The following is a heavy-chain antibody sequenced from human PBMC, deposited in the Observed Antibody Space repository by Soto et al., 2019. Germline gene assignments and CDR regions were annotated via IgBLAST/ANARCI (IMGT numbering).Heavy chain of an antibody. CDR3: ARADYSGYDGFDY. CDR1: GGSISSSNW. D-gene: IGHD5-12*01. J-gene: IGHJ4*02. CDR2: IYHSGST. Sequence: SETLSLTCAVSGGSISSSNWWSWVRQPPGKGLEWIGEIYHSGSTNYNPSLKSRVTISVDKSKNQFSLKLSSVTAADTAVYYCARADYSGYDGFDYWGQGTLVTVSS. V-gene: IGHV4-4*02.